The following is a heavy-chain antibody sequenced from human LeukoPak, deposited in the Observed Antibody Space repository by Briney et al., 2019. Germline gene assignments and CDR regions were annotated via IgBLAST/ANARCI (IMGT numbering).Heavy chain of an antibody. V-gene: IGHV3-23*01. CDR1: GFTFSSYA. CDR2: VSGSGGTT. CDR3: ARDWGTV. Sequence: GGSLRLSCAASGFTFSSYAMTWVRQAPGKGLEWVSAVSGSGGTTYYADSVMGRFTISRHISENTVYLQMNSLRAEDTAVYYCARDWGTVWGQGTMVTVSS. J-gene: IGHJ3*01. D-gene: IGHD3-16*01.